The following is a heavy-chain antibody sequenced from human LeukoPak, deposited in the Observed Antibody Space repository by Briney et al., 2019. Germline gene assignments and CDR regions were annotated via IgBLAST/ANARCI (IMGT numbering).Heavy chain of an antibody. Sequence: AGGSLRLSCAASGFTFSSYSMNWVRQAPGKGLEWVSSISSSSSYIYYADSVKGRFTISRDNAKNSLYLQMNSLRAEDTAVYYSTRAHPVRRYFDWLSPSYYYYYMDVWGKGTTVTISS. CDR1: GFTFSSYS. CDR2: ISSSSSYI. CDR3: TRAHPVRRYFDWLSPSYYYYYMDV. V-gene: IGHV3-21*01. D-gene: IGHD3-9*01. J-gene: IGHJ6*03.